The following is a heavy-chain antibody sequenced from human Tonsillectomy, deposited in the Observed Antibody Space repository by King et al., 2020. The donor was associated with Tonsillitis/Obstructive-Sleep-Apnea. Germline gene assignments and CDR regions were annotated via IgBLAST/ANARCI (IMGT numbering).Heavy chain of an antibody. CDR2: IVTAGDT. CDR3: AREGGGVFDY. Sequence: VQLVESGGGLVQPGGSLRLSCAASGFTFSSYDMHWVRQATGKGLEWVSAIVTAGDTYYPGSVKGRFTISRENAKNSLYLQMNSLRAGDTAVYYCAREGGGVFDYWGQGTLVTVSS. V-gene: IGHV3-13*04. D-gene: IGHD2-8*02. J-gene: IGHJ4*02. CDR1: GFTFSSYD.